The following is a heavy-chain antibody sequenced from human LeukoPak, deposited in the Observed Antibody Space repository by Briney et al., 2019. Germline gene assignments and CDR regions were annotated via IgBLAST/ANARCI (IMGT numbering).Heavy chain of an antibody. Sequence: PGGSLRLSCAASGFTFRNYAMSWVRQAPGKGLEWVSSIFPSGGEIHYADSVRGRFTISRDNSKSTLSLQMNSLRVEDTAIYYCATYRQVLLPFESWGQGTLVTVSS. J-gene: IGHJ4*02. V-gene: IGHV3-23*01. CDR3: ATYRQVLLPFES. D-gene: IGHD5-18*01. CDR2: IFPSGGEI. CDR1: GFTFRNYA.